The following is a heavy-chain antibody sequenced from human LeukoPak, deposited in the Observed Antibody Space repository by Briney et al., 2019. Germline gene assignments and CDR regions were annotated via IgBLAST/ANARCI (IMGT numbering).Heavy chain of an antibody. CDR1: GGSFSGYY. J-gene: IGHJ5*02. V-gene: IGHV4-34*01. CDR3: ARVAGSYGLNWFDP. CDR2: INHSGST. D-gene: IGHD5-18*01. Sequence: SETLSLTCAVYGGSFSGYYWSWIRQPPGKGLEWIGEINHSGSTNYNPSLKSRVTISVDTSKNQFSLKLSSVTAADTAVYYCARVAGSYGLNWFDPWGQGTLVTVSS.